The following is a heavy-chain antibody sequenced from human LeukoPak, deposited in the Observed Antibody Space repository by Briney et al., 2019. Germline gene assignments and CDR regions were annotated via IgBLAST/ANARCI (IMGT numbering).Heavy chain of an antibody. J-gene: IGHJ4*02. CDR2: ISYDGNNK. D-gene: IGHD2-15*01. V-gene: IGHV3-30-3*01. CDR1: GFTFSSYA. CDR3: ARDARYICSGGSCYHFDY. Sequence: PGGSLRLSCAASGFTFSSYAMHWVRQAPGKGLEWVAVISYDGNNKYYADSVKGRFTISRDNSKNTLYLQMNSLRAEDTAVYYCARDARYICSGGSCYHFDYWGQGTLVTVSS.